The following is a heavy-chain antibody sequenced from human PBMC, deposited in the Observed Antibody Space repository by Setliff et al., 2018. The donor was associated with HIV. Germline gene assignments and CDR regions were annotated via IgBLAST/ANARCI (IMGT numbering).Heavy chain of an antibody. D-gene: IGHD6-19*01. Sequence: PSETLSLTCTVSGGSTDSGSYYWAWIRQPPGKGLEWIGSMYYTGSTYYNPSLKSRVTISIDTSKNQFSLKLNSVTAADTAMYYCARDGGSSGWYFVLGYSDYWGPGTQVTVSS. CDR1: GGSTDSGSYY. J-gene: IGHJ4*02. CDR2: MYYTGST. V-gene: IGHV4-39*02. CDR3: ARDGGSSGWYFVLGYSDY.